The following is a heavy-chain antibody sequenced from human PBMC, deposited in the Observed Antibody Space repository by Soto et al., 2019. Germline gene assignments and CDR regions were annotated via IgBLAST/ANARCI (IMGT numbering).Heavy chain of an antibody. CDR2: ISVYSGST. Sequence: QVQLVQSGAEVKKPGASVWVSCEASGYTFTSYGISWVRQAPGQGLEWMGWISVYSGSTNYAQKLQGRVTMTTDRSTRAVYIELRSLRSDDTAVYYCARDSWGLAVPDYHYYAMDVWGQGTTVTAS. CDR1: GYTFTSYG. J-gene: IGHJ6*02. CDR3: ARDSWGLAVPDYHYYAMDV. V-gene: IGHV1-18*04. D-gene: IGHD6-19*01.